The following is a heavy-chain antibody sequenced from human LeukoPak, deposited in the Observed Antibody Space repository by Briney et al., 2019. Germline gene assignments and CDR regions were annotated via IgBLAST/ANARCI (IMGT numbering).Heavy chain of an antibody. V-gene: IGHV3-33*06. Sequence: GGSLRLSCVGSGYTFRTYGMHWVRQAPGKGLDWVAVIWHDGSKTLYADSVKGRFTISRDNSKNTLYLQMNSLRAEDTAVYYCAKRGTYPSGWFDPWGQGTLVTVSS. J-gene: IGHJ5*02. CDR2: IWHDGSKT. D-gene: IGHD1-26*01. CDR1: GYTFRTYG. CDR3: AKRGTYPSGWFDP.